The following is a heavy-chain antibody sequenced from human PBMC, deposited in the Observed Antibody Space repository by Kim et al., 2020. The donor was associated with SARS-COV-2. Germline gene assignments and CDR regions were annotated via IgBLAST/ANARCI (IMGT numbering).Heavy chain of an antibody. V-gene: IGHV1-2*06. CDR3: ARGNAWGIY. CDR1: GYTFTDYY. D-gene: IGHD3-16*01. Sequence: ASVKVSCKASGYTFTDYYMDWVRQAPGQGLEWMGRINPNSGGTNYAQKFQGRVTLTRDTSISTAYMELSSLSSDDTAVYYCARGNAWGIYWGQGTLVTV. J-gene: IGHJ4*02. CDR2: INPNSGGT.